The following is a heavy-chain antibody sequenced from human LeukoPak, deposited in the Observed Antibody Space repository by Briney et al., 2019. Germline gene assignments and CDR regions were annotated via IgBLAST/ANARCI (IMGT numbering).Heavy chain of an antibody. V-gene: IGHV3-21*01. CDR2: ISSSSSEI. CDR3: ARDLLFGGYYDSSGYFDY. CDR1: GVTFSSDR. J-gene: IGHJ4*02. Sequence: GGALRLSCAASGVTFSSDRMKWGRQAPGEGVEWGSSISSSSSEIYYAESVKGGFTISTHTAKNSLYLQMNSLRAEDTAVYYCARDLLFGGYYDSSGYFDYWGPGTLVTVSS. D-gene: IGHD3-22*01.